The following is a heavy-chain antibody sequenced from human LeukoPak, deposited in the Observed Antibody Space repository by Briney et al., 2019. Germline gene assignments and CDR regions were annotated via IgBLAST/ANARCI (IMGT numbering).Heavy chain of an antibody. CDR3: ATQRGGNPAY. CDR1: GLTFSSHW. J-gene: IGHJ4*02. D-gene: IGHD1-14*01. Sequence: GGSLRLSCAASGLTFSSHWMHWVRQAPGKGLVWVSRITNDGSSTTYADSVRGRFTISRDNAKNMLYLQVNSLRAEDTAVYYCATQRGGNPAYWGQGTLVTVSS. V-gene: IGHV3-74*01. CDR2: ITNDGSST.